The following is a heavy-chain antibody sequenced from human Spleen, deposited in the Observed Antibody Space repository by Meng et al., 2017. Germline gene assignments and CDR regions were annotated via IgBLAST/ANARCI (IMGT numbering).Heavy chain of an antibody. V-gene: IGHV4-59*13. D-gene: IGHD6-13*01. CDR1: GLSFTDAW. CDR3: AAGDSSSWYDY. CDR2: IYHSGGT. Sequence: ESLKISCVASGLSFTDAWMSWVRQAPGKALEWVATIYHSGGTNYNPSLKSRVTISVDMSKNQFSLKLSSVTAADTAMYYCAAGDSSSWYDYWGQGTLVTVSS. J-gene: IGHJ4*02.